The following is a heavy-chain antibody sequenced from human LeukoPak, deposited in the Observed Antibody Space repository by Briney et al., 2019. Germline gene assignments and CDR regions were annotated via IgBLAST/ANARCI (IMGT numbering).Heavy chain of an antibody. D-gene: IGHD6-19*01. J-gene: IGHJ4*02. CDR1: GFTFSDHF. CDR3: ARVSATVAGSDYLDY. Sequence: GGSLRLSCAASGFTFSDHFMDWVRQAPGKGLEWVGRIRKRPNSYTTEYAASVQGRFAISRDDSKNSLYLQMNSLKTEDTAVYYCARVSATVAGSDYLDYWGQGTQVTISS. V-gene: IGHV3-72*01. CDR2: IRKRPNSYTT.